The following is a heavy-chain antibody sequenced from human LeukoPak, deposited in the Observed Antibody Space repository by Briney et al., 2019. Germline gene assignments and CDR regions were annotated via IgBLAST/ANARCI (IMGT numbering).Heavy chain of an antibody. V-gene: IGHV4-34*01. J-gene: IGHJ5*02. CDR1: GGCFSGYY. D-gene: IGHD3-16*02. CDR2: INHSGST. CDR3: ARGRRMITFGGVIAKNWFDP. Sequence: NPSETLSLTCAVYGGCFSGYYWSWIRQPPGKGLEWIGEINHSGSTNYNPSLKSRVTISVDTSKNQFSLKLSSVTAADTAVYYCARGRRMITFGGVIAKNWFDPWGQGTLVTVSS.